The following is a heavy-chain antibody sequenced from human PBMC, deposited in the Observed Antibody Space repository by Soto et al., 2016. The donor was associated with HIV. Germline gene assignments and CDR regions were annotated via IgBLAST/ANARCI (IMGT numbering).Heavy chain of an antibody. CDR1: GFTFSNYW. V-gene: IGHV3-74*01. CDR3: ARDYQIVVVAATHHYYYYYMDV. Sequence: EVHLVESGGGLVQPGGSLRVSCAASGFTFSNYWMHWVRQAPGKGLVWVSRINSDGSSTSYADSVKGRFTISRDNAKNTLYLQMNSLRAEDTAVYYCARDYQIVVVAATHHYYYYYMDVWGKGTTVTVSS. D-gene: IGHD2-15*01. J-gene: IGHJ6*03. CDR2: INSDGSST.